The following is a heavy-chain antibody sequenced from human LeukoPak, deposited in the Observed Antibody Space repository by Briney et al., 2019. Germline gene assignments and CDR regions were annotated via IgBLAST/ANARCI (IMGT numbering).Heavy chain of an antibody. CDR1: GFMFTKYG. CDR2: ISGYNGDT. V-gene: IGHV1-18*01. D-gene: IGHD3-3*01. J-gene: IGHJ4*02. CDR3: ARDAGVVIPTHFDY. Sequence: GASVKVSCKASGFMFTKYGISWVRQAPGQGLERVGWISGYNGDTNYAQKFQGRVTITADESTSTAYMELSSLRSEDTAVYYCARDAGVVIPTHFDYWGQGTLVTVSS.